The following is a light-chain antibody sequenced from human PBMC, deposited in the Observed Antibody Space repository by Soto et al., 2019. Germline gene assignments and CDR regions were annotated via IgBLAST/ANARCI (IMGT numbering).Light chain of an antibody. V-gene: IGKV1-39*01. CDR1: QTIRIS. CDR3: QQSYSHLIT. CDR2: RAS. J-gene: IGKJ5*01. Sequence: DIKMTQSPASLSASVRDSVKITFRASQTIRISLNWYQKKPGKAPKLLIFRASTLENGVPPRFSGGGSGTDFTLTINGLQPEDFATYYCQQSYSHLITFGQGTRLEI.